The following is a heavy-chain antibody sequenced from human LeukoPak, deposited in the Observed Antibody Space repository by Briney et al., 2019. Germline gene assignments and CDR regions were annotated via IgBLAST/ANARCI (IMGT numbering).Heavy chain of an antibody. CDR1: GFTFSSYA. CDR3: AKTPYSSSWLLFDY. V-gene: IGHV3-23*01. J-gene: IGHJ4*02. Sequence: GGSLRLSCVASGFTFSSYAMSWVRQAPGKGLEWVSAISGSGGSTYYADSVKGRFTISRDNSKNTLYLQMNSLRAEDTAVYYCAKTPYSSSWLLFDYWGQGTLVTVSS. CDR2: ISGSGGST. D-gene: IGHD6-13*01.